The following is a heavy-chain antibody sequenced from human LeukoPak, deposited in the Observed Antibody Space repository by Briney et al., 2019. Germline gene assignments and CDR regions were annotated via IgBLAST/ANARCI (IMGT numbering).Heavy chain of an antibody. CDR2: INPNSGGT. J-gene: IGHJ4*02. D-gene: IGHD3-10*01. Sequence: APVKVSCKASGYTFTGYYMHWVRQAPGQGLEWMGWINPNSGGTNYAQKFQGRVTMTRDTSISTAYMELSRLRSDDTAVYYCARSYGSGSPSDYWGQGTLVTVSS. CDR3: ARSYGSGSPSDY. V-gene: IGHV1-2*02. CDR1: GYTFTGYY.